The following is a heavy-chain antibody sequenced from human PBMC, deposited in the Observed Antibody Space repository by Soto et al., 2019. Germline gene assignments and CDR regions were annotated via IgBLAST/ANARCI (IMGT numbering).Heavy chain of an antibody. Sequence: EAHLVESGGGLAEPGESLRLSCVASGFTFTDAWMGWVRQAPGKGLEWVGRIKSKAAGGTSESAGPVKGRFTISRDDSKNTLYLQMNRLKNEDTAMYYCSTDLSHRAFEMWGQGTMVIVSS. CDR1: GFTFTDAW. CDR3: STDLSHRAFEM. V-gene: IGHV3-15*01. CDR2: IKSKAAGGTS. J-gene: IGHJ3*02.